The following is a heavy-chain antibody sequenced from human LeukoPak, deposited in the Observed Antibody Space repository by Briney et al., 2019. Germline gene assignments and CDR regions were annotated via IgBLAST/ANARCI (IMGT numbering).Heavy chain of an antibody. CDR1: GYTFTGYY. D-gene: IGHD2-2*01. CDR2: INPSGGST. J-gene: IGHJ4*02. V-gene: IGHV1-46*01. Sequence: ASVKVSCKASGYTFTGYYMHWVRQAPGQGLEWMGIINPSGGSTSYAQKFQGRVTMTRDMSTSTVYMELSSLRSEDTAVYYCAREGGYCISTSCYASDYWGQGTLVTVSS. CDR3: AREGGYCISTSCYASDY.